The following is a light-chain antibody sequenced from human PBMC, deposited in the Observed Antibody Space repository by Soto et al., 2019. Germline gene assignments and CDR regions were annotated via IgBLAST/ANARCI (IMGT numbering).Light chain of an antibody. CDR1: QSVSG. J-gene: IGKJ5*01. CDR2: GAS. CDR3: QHYGSSLIT. V-gene: IGKV3-20*01. Sequence: EIVLTQSPGTLSLSPGEGATLSCRASQSVSGMAWYQQKRGQAPRLVIYGASTRATGIPDRFSGSGSGTDFTLTIARLEPEDFSVYYCQHYGSSLITFGQGTRLEIK.